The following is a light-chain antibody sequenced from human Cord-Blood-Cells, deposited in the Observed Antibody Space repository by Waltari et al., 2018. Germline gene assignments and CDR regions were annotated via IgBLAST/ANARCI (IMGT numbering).Light chain of an antibody. Sequence: DIVMTQSPDSLAVSLGERATINCKSSQSVLYSSNNKNYLAWYPQKPGQPPKLLIYWASTREAGVPDRFSGSGSWTDFTLTISSLQAEDVAVYYCQQYYSTPTFGQGTKVEIK. CDR2: WAS. V-gene: IGKV4-1*01. J-gene: IGKJ1*01. CDR3: QQYYSTPT. CDR1: QSVLYSSNNKNY.